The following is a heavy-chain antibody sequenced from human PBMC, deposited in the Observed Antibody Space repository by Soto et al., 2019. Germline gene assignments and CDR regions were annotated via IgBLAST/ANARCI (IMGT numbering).Heavy chain of an antibody. V-gene: IGHV1-69*13. CDR3: ARDQDDCSSTSCRRLPKTNFDY. CDR2: IIPIFGTA. CDR1: GRTFSSYA. J-gene: IGHJ4*02. D-gene: IGHD2-2*01. Sequence: ASVKVSCKASGRTFSSYAISWVRQAPGQGLEWMGGIIPIFGTANYAQKFQGRVTITADESTSTAYMELSSLRSEDTAVYYCARDQDDCSSTSCRRLPKTNFDYWGQGTLVTVSS.